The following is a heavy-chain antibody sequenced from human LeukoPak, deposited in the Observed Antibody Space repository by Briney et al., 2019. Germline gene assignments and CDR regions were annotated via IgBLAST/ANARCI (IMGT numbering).Heavy chain of an antibody. J-gene: IGHJ4*02. Sequence: SETLSLTCTVSGGSFSSYYWTWIRQPPGKGLEWIGYIDHGGSTNYNPSLRSRVSISSDTSKIQFSLELTSVTAADTAVYYCARLKATVSIHAYFDSLGQGNLVTVSS. CDR1: GGSFSSYY. D-gene: IGHD4-17*01. CDR3: ARLKATVSIHAYFDS. CDR2: IDHGGST. V-gene: IGHV4-59*01.